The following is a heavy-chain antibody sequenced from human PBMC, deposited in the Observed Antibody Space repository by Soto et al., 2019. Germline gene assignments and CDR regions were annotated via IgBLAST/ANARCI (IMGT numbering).Heavy chain of an antibody. D-gene: IGHD3-10*01. J-gene: IGHJ4*02. CDR1: GFSLSTSGVG. CDR2: IYWNDDK. CDR3: AHLIQYYGSGSYYNLDY. Sequence: QITLKESGPTLVKPTQTLTLTCTFSGFSLSTSGVGVGWIRQPPGKALEWLALIYWNDDKRYSPSLESRLTITKDTSKNQVVLTMTNMDPVDTATYYCAHLIQYYGSGSYYNLDYWGQGTLVTVSS. V-gene: IGHV2-5*01.